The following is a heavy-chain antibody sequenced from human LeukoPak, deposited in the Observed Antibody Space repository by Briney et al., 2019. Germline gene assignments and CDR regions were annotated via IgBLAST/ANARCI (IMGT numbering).Heavy chain of an antibody. V-gene: IGHV4-30-2*01. J-gene: IGHJ4*02. CDR1: GGSISSGGYS. D-gene: IGHD6-13*01. Sequence: PSETLSLTCAVSGGSISSGGYSWSWIRQPPGKGLEWIGYIYHGGSTYYNPSLKSRVTISVDRSKNQFSLKLNSVTAADTALYYCARGLEGSNWYPDYWGQGTLVTVSS. CDR2: IYHGGST. CDR3: ARGLEGSNWYPDY.